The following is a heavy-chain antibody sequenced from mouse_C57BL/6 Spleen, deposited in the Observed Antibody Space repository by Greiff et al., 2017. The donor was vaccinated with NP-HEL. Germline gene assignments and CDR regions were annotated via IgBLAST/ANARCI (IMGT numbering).Heavy chain of an antibody. CDR3: AKKGKSITTVEGYAMDY. Sequence: VQLKQSGPELVKPGASVKISCKASGYSFTDYNMNWVKQSNGKSLEWIGVINPNYGTTSYNQKFKGKATLTVDQSSSTAYMQLNSLTSEDSAVYYCAKKGKSITTVEGYAMDYWGQGTSVTVSS. CDR2: INPNYGTT. J-gene: IGHJ4*01. CDR1: GYSFTDYN. V-gene: IGHV1-39*01. D-gene: IGHD1-1*01.